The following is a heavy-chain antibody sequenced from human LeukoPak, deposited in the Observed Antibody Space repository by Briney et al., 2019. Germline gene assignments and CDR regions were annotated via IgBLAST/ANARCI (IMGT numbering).Heavy chain of an antibody. CDR1: GFTFSSFY. CDR3: ARDRGGYNYGPFDY. Sequence: PGGSLRLSCAASGFTFSSFYMNWVRQAPGEGLEWVSSINSASTYKYYADLVMGRFTISRDNAENSLYLHMSSLRAEDTAVYYCARDRGGYNYGPFDYWGQGTLVTVSS. D-gene: IGHD5-18*01. V-gene: IGHV3-21*01. J-gene: IGHJ4*02. CDR2: INSASTYK.